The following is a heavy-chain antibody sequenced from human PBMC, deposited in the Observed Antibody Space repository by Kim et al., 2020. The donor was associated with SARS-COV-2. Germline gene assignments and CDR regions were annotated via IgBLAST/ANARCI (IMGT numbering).Heavy chain of an antibody. CDR3: AIDAANYGMYV. Sequence: STISADSVRGRFTICRHQCKNTLSLQMNSLRAEDTAVYFCAIDAANYGMYVWGQGTTVTVS. J-gene: IGHJ6*02. V-gene: IGHV3-53*04. D-gene: IGHD6-25*01. CDR2: ST.